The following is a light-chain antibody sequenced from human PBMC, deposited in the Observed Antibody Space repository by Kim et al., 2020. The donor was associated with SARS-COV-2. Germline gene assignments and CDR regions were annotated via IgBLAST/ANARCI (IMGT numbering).Light chain of an antibody. Sequence: RATINCKSRQSVLYSPNNKNSLAWYQQKPGQPPKLLIYWASTRESGVPDRFSGSGSGTDFTLTISSLQAEDVSVYYCQQYYTTPWTFGQGTKVDIK. V-gene: IGKV4-1*01. J-gene: IGKJ1*01. CDR1: QSVLYSPNNKNS. CDR2: WAS. CDR3: QQYYTTPWT.